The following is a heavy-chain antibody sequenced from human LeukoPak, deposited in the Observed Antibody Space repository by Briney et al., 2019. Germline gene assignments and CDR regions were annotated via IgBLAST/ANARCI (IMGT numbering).Heavy chain of an antibody. CDR3: AKHESLIAFDI. CDR2: IHYSGGS. V-gene: IGHV4-59*04. Sequence: SETLCLTCTVSGDSVSSYYWNWIRQPPGKGPEWIASIHYSGGSNYNPSLKSRVTISVDTSKNQVSLKVRSVTAADTAVYYCAKHESLIAFDIWGQGTMVTVSS. J-gene: IGHJ3*02. CDR1: GDSVSSYY.